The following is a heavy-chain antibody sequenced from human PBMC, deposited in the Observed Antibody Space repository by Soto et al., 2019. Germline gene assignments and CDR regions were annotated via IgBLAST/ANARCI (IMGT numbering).Heavy chain of an antibody. V-gene: IGHV1-18*04. J-gene: IGHJ4*02. CDR3: ARGRLMVRGVKAYYFDY. CDR2: ISAYNGNT. CDR1: GYTFTGFY. Sequence: ASVKVSCKASGYTFTGFYMHWVRQAPGQGLEWMGWISAYNGNTNYAQKLQGRDTMTTDTSTSTAYMELRSLRSDDTAVYYCARGRLMVRGVKAYYFDYWGQGTLVTASS. D-gene: IGHD3-10*01.